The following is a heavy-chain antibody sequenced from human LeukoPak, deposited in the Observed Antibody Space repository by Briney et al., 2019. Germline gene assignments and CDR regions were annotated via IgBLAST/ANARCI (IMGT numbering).Heavy chain of an antibody. D-gene: IGHD3-10*01. CDR1: GFTFISYN. CDR2: ISSSSTYI. V-gene: IGHV3-21*01. CDR3: AKVHGPYYYGSGSYYDY. Sequence: KPGGSLRLSCAASGFTFISYNMNWVRQAPGKGLEWVSSISSSSTYIYYADSVKGRFTISRDNAKNSLYLQMNSLRAEDTAVYYCAKVHGPYYYGSGSYYDYWGQGTLVTVSS. J-gene: IGHJ4*02.